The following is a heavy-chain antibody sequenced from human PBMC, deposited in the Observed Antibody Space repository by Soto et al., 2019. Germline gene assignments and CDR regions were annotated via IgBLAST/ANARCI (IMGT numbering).Heavy chain of an antibody. D-gene: IGHD3-22*01. CDR1: GGSFSGYY. CDR2: INHRGST. V-gene: IGHV4-34*01. J-gene: IGHJ4*02. CDR3: ARDSPRRYYYDSSGSYFDY. Sequence: SETLSLTCALYGGSFSGYYWSWIRQPPGKGLEWIGEINHRGSTNYNPSLKSRVTISVDTSKNQFSLKLSSVTAADTPVYYCARDSPRRYYYDSSGSYFDYWGQGTLVTVS.